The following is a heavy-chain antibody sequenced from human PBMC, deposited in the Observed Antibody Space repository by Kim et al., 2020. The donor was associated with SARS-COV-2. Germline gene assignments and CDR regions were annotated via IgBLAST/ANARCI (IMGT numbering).Heavy chain of an antibody. D-gene: IGHD6-13*01. CDR1: GGSISSYY. V-gene: IGHV4-59*13. J-gene: IGHJ5*02. Sequence: SETLSLTCTVSGGSISSYYWSWIRQPPGKGLEWIGYIYYSGSTNYNPSLKSRVTISVDTSKNQFSLKLSSVTAADTAVYYCASSPKLIAAAGTWFDPWGQGTLVTVSS. CDR2: IYYSGST. CDR3: ASSPKLIAAAGTWFDP.